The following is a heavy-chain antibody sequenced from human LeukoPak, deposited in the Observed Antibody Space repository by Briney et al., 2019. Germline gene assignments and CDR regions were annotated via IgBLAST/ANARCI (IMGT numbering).Heavy chain of an antibody. J-gene: IGHJ4*02. Sequence: SDTRSLTCAVYGGCFSGYYGSWIRQPPGKGLEWIGEINHSGSTNYNPSVKIRVTISVATYKNQFSLTLSSVTAADTAVYYCASVDYVWGSFYWGQGTLVTVSS. CDR2: INHSGST. CDR1: GGCFSGYY. CDR3: ASVDYVWGSFY. V-gene: IGHV4-34*01. D-gene: IGHD3-16*01.